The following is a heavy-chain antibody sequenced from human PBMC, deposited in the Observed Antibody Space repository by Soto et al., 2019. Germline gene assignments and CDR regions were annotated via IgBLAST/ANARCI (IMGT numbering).Heavy chain of an antibody. Sequence: PSETLSLTCTVSGGSISSGGYYWSWIRQHPGKGLEWIGYIYYSGSTYYNPSPKSRVTISVDTSKNQFSLKLSSVTAADTAVYYCARGYYDSSGATTYYYYGMDVWGQGTTVTVS. CDR3: ARGYYDSSGATTYYYYGMDV. D-gene: IGHD3-22*01. CDR1: GGSISSGGYY. J-gene: IGHJ6*02. CDR2: IYYSGST. V-gene: IGHV4-31*03.